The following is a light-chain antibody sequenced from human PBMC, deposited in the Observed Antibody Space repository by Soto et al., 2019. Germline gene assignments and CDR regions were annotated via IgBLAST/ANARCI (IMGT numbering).Light chain of an antibody. CDR3: HEYGSTPPVT. V-gene: IGKV3-20*01. Sequence: EIVLTQSPGTLSLSPGERATISCRASQSVSSDYLSWYQPKPGQPPRLLIYRASYRATGIPHRFSGGGSGTDFTVTISRLEAEDFAVYYCHEYGSTPPVTFGGGNKVEIK. CDR2: RAS. CDR1: QSVSSDY. J-gene: IGKJ4*01.